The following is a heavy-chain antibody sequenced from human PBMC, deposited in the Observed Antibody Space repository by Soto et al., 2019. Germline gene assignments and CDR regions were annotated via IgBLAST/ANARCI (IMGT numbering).Heavy chain of an antibody. CDR1: GFTFSDYY. Sequence: GGSLRLSCAASGFTFSDYYTSWIRQAPGKGLEWVSYFSNSGSTMFYADSVKGRFTISRDNAKNSVYLHMHSLRAEDTAVYYCARDAGSGDHDSGYHYAFDYWGQGTLVTVSS. CDR3: ARDAGSGDHDSGYHYAFDY. V-gene: IGHV3-11*01. CDR2: FSNSGSTM. J-gene: IGHJ4*02. D-gene: IGHD3-22*01.